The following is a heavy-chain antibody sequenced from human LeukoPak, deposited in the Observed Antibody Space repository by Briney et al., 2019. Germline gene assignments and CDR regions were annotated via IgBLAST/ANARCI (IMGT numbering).Heavy chain of an antibody. Sequence: SETLSLTCTVSGGSISSYYWSWIRQPPGKGQEWIGYIYYSGSTNYNPSLKSRVTISVDTSKNQFSLKLSSVTAADTAVYYCARAIRGSGSYRCLDYWGQGTLVTVSS. CDR2: IYYSGST. V-gene: IGHV4-59*01. D-gene: IGHD3-10*01. CDR1: GGSISSYY. J-gene: IGHJ4*02. CDR3: ARAIRGSGSYRCLDY.